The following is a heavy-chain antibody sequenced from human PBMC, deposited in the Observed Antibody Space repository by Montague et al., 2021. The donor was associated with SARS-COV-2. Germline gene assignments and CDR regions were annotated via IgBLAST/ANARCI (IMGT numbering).Heavy chain of an antibody. D-gene: IGHD3-16*01. Sequence: SETLSLTCTVSGGSISSRNSYWGWVSQPPGKGLEWIGTISYSGKTYYNPSLKSRVTLSVDTSKNHFSLKLASVTATDTALYYCARHADWMVWTGELTELEYWGQGTLVTVSS. J-gene: IGHJ4*02. CDR2: ISYSGKT. V-gene: IGHV4-39*01. CDR3: ARHADWMVWTGELTELEY. CDR1: GGSISSRNSY.